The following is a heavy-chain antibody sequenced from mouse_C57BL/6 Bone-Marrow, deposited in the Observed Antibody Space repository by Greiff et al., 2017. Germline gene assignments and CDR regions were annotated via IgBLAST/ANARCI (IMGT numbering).Heavy chain of an antibody. J-gene: IGHJ2*01. CDR1: GYTFTSYW. D-gene: IGHD1-1*01. V-gene: IGHV1-64*01. CDR2: IHPNSGST. Sequence: QVQLQQPGAELVKPGASVKLSCKASGYTFTSYWMHWVKQRPGQGLEWIGMIHPNSGSTNYNEKFKSKATLTVDKSSSTAYMQLSSLTSEDSAVYYCARPLYYYGSSYYGGKGTTLTVSS. CDR3: ARPLYYYGSSYY.